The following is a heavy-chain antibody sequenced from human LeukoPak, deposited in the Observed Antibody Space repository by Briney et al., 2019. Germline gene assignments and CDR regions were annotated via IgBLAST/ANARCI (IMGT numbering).Heavy chain of an antibody. CDR3: ARGQLGYCSSTSCYGNWFDP. CDR2: INHSGST. Sequence: PSETLSLTCAVYGGSFSGYYWSWIRQPPGKGLEWIGEINHSGSTNYNPSLKSRVTISVDTSKNQFSLKLSSVTAADTAVYYCARGQLGYCSSTSCYGNWFDPWGQGTLVTVSS. D-gene: IGHD2-2*01. V-gene: IGHV4-34*01. J-gene: IGHJ5*02. CDR1: GGSFSGYY.